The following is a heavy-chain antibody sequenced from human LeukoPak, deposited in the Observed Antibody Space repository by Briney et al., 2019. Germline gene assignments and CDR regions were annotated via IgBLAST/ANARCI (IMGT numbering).Heavy chain of an antibody. CDR3: AKGRIAAAEYYFDY. Sequence: GGSLRLPCAASGFTFSSYAMSWVRQAPGKGLEWVSTISGSGGSTYYADSVKGRFTISRDNSKNTLYLQMNSLRAEDTAVYYCAKGRIAAAEYYFDYWGQGTLVTVSS. V-gene: IGHV3-23*01. D-gene: IGHD6-13*01. CDR2: ISGSGGST. CDR1: GFTFSSYA. J-gene: IGHJ4*02.